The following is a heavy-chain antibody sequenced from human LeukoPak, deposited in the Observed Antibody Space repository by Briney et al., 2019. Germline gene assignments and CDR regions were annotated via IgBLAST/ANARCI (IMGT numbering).Heavy chain of an antibody. CDR3: AKTVAGTWVNFDY. Sequence: GGSLRLSCAASGFTFSNYSMSWVRQAPGKGLEWVSTIGGGGLSTYYADSVKGRFTISRDNSRNTLYVQMNSLRAEDTAVYYCAKTVAGTWVNFDYWGQGTLVTVSS. J-gene: IGHJ4*02. V-gene: IGHV3-23*01. D-gene: IGHD6-19*01. CDR2: IGGGGLST. CDR1: GFTFSNYS.